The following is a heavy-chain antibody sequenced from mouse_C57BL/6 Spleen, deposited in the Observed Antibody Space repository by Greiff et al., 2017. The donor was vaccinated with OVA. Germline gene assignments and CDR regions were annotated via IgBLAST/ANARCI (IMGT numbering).Heavy chain of an antibody. CDR3: ARWTHYYGSSFDY. CDR2: ILPGSGST. Sequence: VQLQQSGAELMKPGASVKLSCKATGYTFTGYWIAWVKQRPGHGLEWIGEILPGSGSTNYNEKFKGKATFTADTSSITAYMQLSSLITEDSAIYYCARWTHYYGSSFDYWGQGTTLTVST. J-gene: IGHJ2*01. CDR1: GYTFTGYW. V-gene: IGHV1-9*01. D-gene: IGHD1-1*01.